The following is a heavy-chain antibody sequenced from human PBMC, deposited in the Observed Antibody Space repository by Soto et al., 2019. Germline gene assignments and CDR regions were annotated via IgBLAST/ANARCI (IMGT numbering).Heavy chain of an antibody. D-gene: IGHD6-19*01. CDR2: ISGSGGST. CDR3: AKAPSIAVAGDFDY. CDR1: GFTFSSYA. V-gene: IGHV3-23*01. Sequence: GGSRRLSCAASGFTFSSYAMSGGGQAPGKGLEWVSAISGSGGSTYYADSVKGRFTISRDNSKNTLYLQMNSLRAEDTAVYYCAKAPSIAVAGDFDYWGQGTLVTVSS. J-gene: IGHJ4*02.